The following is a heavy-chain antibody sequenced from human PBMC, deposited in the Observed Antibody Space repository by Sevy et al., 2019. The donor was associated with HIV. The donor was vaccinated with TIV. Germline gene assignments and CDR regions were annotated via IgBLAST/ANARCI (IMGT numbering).Heavy chain of an antibody. CDR3: AREGCTKPHDY. CDR2: LSFGCGKI. D-gene: IGHD2-8*01. J-gene: IGHJ4*02. Sequence: GGSLRLSCAASGFDFSIYSMSWVREAPGKGLEWVSTLSFGCGKINYAESVKGRFTISRDNSKSSVYLQMNNMRVEDTAVYYCAREGCTKPHDYWGQGTLVTVSS. V-gene: IGHV3-23*01. CDR1: GFDFSIYS.